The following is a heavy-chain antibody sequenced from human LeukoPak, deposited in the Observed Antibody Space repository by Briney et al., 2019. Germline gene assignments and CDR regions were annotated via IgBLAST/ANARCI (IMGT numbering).Heavy chain of an antibody. CDR3: AKLRAYCGGDCYPTFDY. Sequence: GGSLRLFCAASGFTFSSYAMSWVRQAPEKGLEWVSAISGSGGSTYYADSVKGRFTISRDNSKNTLYLQMNSLRAEDTAVYYCAKLRAYCGGDCYPTFDYWGQGTLVTVSS. J-gene: IGHJ4*02. CDR1: GFTFSSYA. D-gene: IGHD2-21*02. V-gene: IGHV3-23*01. CDR2: ISGSGGST.